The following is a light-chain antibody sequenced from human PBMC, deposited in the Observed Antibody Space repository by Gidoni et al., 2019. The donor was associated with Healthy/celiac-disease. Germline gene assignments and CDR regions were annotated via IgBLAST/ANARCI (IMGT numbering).Light chain of an antibody. CDR3: SSYTGSSTLDVV. J-gene: IGLJ2*01. V-gene: IGLV2-14*01. CDR1: SSDVGGYNY. Sequence: HSALPQPASVSGSPGQSITISCTGTSSDVGGYNYVSWYQQHPGKAPKLMIYDVSNRPAGVSNRFSGSKSGNTASLTISGLQAEDEADYYCSSYTGSSTLDVVFGGGTKLTVL. CDR2: DVS.